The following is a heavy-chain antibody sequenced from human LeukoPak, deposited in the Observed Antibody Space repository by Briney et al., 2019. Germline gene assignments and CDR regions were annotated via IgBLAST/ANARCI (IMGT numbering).Heavy chain of an antibody. J-gene: IGHJ4*02. CDR2: IIPILGIA. CDR3: ARDAYYGSGSYYDY. V-gene: IGHV1-69*04. CDR1: GGTFSSYA. Sequence: SVKVSCKASGGTFSSYAISWVRQAPGQGLEWMGRIIPILGIANYAQKFQGRVTITADRSTSTAYMELSSLRSEDTAVYYCARDAYYGSGSYYDYWGQGTLVTVSS. D-gene: IGHD3-10*01.